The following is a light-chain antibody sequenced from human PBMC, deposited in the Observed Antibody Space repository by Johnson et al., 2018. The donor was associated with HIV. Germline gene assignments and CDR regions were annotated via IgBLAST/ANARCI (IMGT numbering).Light chain of an antibody. CDR2: DNN. Sequence: QSVLTQPPSVSAAPGQKVTISCSGSTSNIGNNYVSWYQQLPGTAPKLLIYDNNKRPSGIPDRFSASTSGTSATLAITGLQTGDEADYYCGTWDSSLSAYVFGTGTKVTVL. V-gene: IGLV1-51*01. CDR1: TSNIGNNY. CDR3: GTWDSSLSAYV. J-gene: IGLJ1*01.